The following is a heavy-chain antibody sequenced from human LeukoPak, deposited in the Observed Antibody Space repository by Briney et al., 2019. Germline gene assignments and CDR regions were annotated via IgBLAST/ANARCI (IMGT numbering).Heavy chain of an antibody. J-gene: IGHJ6*02. D-gene: IGHD2-2*01. Sequence: SETLSLTCAVYGGSFSGYYWSWIRQPPGKGLEWIGEINHSGSTNYNPSLKSRVTISVDTSKNQFSLKLSSVAAADTAVYYCARDIVVVPALPALGYYGMDVWGQGTTVTVSS. CDR3: ARDIVVVPALPALGYYGMDV. V-gene: IGHV4-34*01. CDR2: INHSGST. CDR1: GGSFSGYY.